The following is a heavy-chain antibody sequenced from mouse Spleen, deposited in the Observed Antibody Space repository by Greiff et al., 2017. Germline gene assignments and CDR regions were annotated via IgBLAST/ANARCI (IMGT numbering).Heavy chain of an antibody. J-gene: IGHJ3*01. V-gene: IGHV1-5*01. CDR2: IYPGNSDT. Sequence: VQLQQSGTVLARPGASVKISCTTSGYTFTSYWMHWVKQRPGQGLEWIGAIYPGNSDTSYKQKLKGKAKLTAVTSASTDYMERSSLTNEDSAVYYCTREGIHYYGYFAYWGQGTLVTVSA. CDR1: GYTFTSYW. D-gene: IGHD1-2*01. CDR3: TREGIHYYGYFAY.